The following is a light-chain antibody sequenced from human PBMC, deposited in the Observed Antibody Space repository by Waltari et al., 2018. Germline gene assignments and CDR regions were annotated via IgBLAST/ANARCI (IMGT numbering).Light chain of an antibody. CDR2: DNT. J-gene: IGLJ1*01. V-gene: IGLV1-40*01. CDR3: QSYDRSLGGQFV. CDR1: TSTIGAGYP. Sequence: QSVLTQPPSVSGAPGQRVTISCPGSTSTIGAGYPVHWYQQLPGTAPKLLIYDNTNRPSGVPDRFSGSKSGTSASLAITGLQAEDEADYFCQSYDRSLGGQFVFGTGTKVTV.